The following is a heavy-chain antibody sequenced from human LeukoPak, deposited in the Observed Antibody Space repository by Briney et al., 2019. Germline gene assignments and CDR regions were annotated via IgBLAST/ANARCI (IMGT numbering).Heavy chain of an antibody. CDR2: ISGSGGST. V-gene: IGHV3-23*01. Sequence: PGGSLRLSCAASGFTFSNYAMSWVRQAPGKGLEWVSVISGSGGSTYYADSVEGRFTVSRDNSKNTLYLQMNSLRAEDTAVFYCAKEIYGDPTGGRSQHWGQGTLVTVSS. CDR3: AKEIYGDPTGGRSQH. CDR1: GFTFSNYA. J-gene: IGHJ1*01. D-gene: IGHD4-17*01.